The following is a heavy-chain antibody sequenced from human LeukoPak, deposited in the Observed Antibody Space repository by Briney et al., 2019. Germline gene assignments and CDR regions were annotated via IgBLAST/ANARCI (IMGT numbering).Heavy chain of an antibody. CDR1: GFTVSSNY. J-gene: IGHJ6*03. V-gene: IGHV3-66*01. D-gene: IGHD4-11*01. CDR3: ARDRTGQQLISRKEYYYMDV. Sequence: GGSLRLSCAAYGFTVSSNYMSWVRQAPGKGLEWVSIIYSGGSTYYADSVKGRFTISRDNSKNTLYLQMNSLRAEDTAVYYCARDRTGQQLISRKEYYYMDVWGKGTTVTISS. CDR2: IYSGGST.